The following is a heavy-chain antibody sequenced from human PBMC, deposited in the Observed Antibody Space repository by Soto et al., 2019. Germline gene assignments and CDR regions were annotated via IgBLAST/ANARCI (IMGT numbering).Heavy chain of an antibody. CDR2: ISAYNGNT. Sequence: ASVKVSCKASGYTFTSYGISWVRQAPGQGLEWMGWISAYNGNTNYAQKLQGRVTMTTDTSKGTAYMELGSLRSDDTAVYYCARDKGGGIVVVVAATPQEDAFDIWGQGTMVTVSS. CDR3: ARDKGGGIVVVVAATPQEDAFDI. D-gene: IGHD2-15*01. V-gene: IGHV1-18*01. J-gene: IGHJ3*02. CDR1: GYTFTSYG.